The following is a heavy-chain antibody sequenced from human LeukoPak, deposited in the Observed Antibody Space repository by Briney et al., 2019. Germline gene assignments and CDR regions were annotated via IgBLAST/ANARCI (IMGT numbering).Heavy chain of an antibody. CDR3: ASDSGWPGRPYYFDY. V-gene: IGHV1-69*13. D-gene: IGHD6-19*01. CDR1: GGTFSSYA. Sequence: SVKVSCKASGGTFSSYAISWVRQAPGQGLEWMGGIIPIFGTANYAQKFQGRVTITADESTSTAYMELSSLRSEDTAVYYCASDSGWPGRPYYFDYWGQGTLVTVSS. J-gene: IGHJ4*02. CDR2: IIPIFGTA.